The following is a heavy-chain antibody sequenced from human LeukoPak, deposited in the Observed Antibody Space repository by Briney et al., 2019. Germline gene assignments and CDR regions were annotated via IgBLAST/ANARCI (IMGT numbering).Heavy chain of an antibody. Sequence: PSETLSLTCTVSGGSISPYYWSWIRQPPGKGLEWIGYIYYSGSTNYNPSPKSRVTISVDTSKNQFSLKLTSVTAADTAVYYCARHGGGGETYPRIFDYWGRGTLVTVSS. CDR2: IYYSGST. D-gene: IGHD3-10*01. V-gene: IGHV4-59*08. CDR3: ARHGGGGETYPRIFDY. J-gene: IGHJ4*02. CDR1: GGSISPYY.